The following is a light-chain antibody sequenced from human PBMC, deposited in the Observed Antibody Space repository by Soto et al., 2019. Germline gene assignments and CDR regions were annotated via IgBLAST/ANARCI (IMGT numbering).Light chain of an antibody. V-gene: IGKV1-6*01. CDR3: QQYNSYPWT. CDR1: QGIRNE. J-gene: IGKJ1*01. CDR2: AAS. Sequence: AIQVTQSPSSLSASVGDRVTITCRASQGIRNELSWYQQKPGKAPKFLIFAASNLQSGVPSRFSGSGSGTDFTLTISSLQPDDFATYYCQQYNSYPWTFGQGTKVDI.